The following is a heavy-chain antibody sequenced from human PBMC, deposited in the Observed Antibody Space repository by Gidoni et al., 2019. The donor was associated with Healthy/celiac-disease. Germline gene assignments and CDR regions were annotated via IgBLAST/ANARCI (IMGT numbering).Heavy chain of an antibody. CDR2: TYYRSKWYN. Sequence: QVQLQQSGPGLVKPSQTLSLTCAISGDSVSSNSAAWNWIRQSPSRGLEWLGRTYYRSKWYNDYAVSVKSRITINPDTSKNQFSLQLNSVTPEDTAVYYCARHHSPGIAVADNYYYYGMDVWGQGTTVTVSS. D-gene: IGHD6-19*01. CDR3: ARHHSPGIAVADNYYYYGMDV. CDR1: GDSVSSNSAA. V-gene: IGHV6-1*01. J-gene: IGHJ6*02.